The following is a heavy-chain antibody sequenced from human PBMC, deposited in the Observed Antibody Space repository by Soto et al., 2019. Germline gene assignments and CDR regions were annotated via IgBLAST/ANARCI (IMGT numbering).Heavy chain of an antibody. V-gene: IGHV5-51*01. Sequence: GESLKISCKGSGYSFTSYWIGWVRQMPGKGLEWMGIIYPGDSDTRYSPSFQGQVTISADKSISTAYLQWSSLKASDTAMYYCARQRQWLVLSDAFDIWGQGTMVTVSS. CDR3: ARQRQWLVLSDAFDI. J-gene: IGHJ3*02. CDR2: IYPGDSDT. CDR1: GYSFTSYW. D-gene: IGHD6-19*01.